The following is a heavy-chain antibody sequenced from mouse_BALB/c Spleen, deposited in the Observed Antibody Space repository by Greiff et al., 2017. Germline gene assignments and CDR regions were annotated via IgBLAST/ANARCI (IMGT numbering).Heavy chain of an antibody. CDR3: ARQGDYDVYYFDY. J-gene: IGHJ2*01. Sequence: EVKLVESGGGLVKPGGSLKLSCAASGFTFSSYAMSWVRQTPEKRLEWVATISSGGSYTYYPDSVKGRFTISRDNAKNTLYLQMSSLKSEDTAMYYCARQGDYDVYYFDYWGQGTTLTVSS. CDR1: GFTFSSYA. CDR2: ISSGGSYT. D-gene: IGHD2-4*01. V-gene: IGHV5-6*03.